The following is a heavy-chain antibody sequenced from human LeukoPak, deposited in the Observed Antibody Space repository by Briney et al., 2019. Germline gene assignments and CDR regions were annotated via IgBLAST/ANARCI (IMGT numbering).Heavy chain of an antibody. CDR2: INPNSGGT. Sequence: ASVKVSCKASGYTFTGYYMHWVRQAPGQGLEWMGWINPNSGGTNYAQKFQGRVTMTRDTSISTAYMELSRLRSDDTAVYYCARVFFKVFVFDYWGQGTLVTVSS. CDR3: ARVFFKVFVFDY. V-gene: IGHV1-2*02. CDR1: GYTFTGYY. D-gene: IGHD3-10*01. J-gene: IGHJ4*02.